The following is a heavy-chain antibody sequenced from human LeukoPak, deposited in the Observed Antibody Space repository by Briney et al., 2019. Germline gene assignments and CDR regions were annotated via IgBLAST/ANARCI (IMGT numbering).Heavy chain of an antibody. D-gene: IGHD2-2*01. J-gene: IGHJ4*02. V-gene: IGHV1-69*04. CDR3: ARGRSIVVVPAAISYYFDY. Sequence: SVKVSCKASGGTFSSYAISWVRQAPGQGLEWMGRIIPILGIANYAQKFQGRATITADKSTSTAYMELSSLRSEDTAVYYCARGRSIVVVPAAISYYFDYWGQGTLVTVSS. CDR2: IIPILGIA. CDR1: GGTFSSYA.